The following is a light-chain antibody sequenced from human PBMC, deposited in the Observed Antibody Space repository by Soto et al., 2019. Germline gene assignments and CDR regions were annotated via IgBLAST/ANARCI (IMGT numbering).Light chain of an antibody. CDR3: QQVNSYNREFT. CDR1: RGISSY. V-gene: IGKV1-9*01. J-gene: IGKJ4*02. Sequence: DIQLTQSPSFLSASVGDRVTITCRASRGISSYLAWYQQKPGKPPKVLIYASSTLQSGVPSRFSGSGSGTEFTLTLSSLQPEDFATYFCQQVNSYNREFTFGGGTRVEIK. CDR2: ASS.